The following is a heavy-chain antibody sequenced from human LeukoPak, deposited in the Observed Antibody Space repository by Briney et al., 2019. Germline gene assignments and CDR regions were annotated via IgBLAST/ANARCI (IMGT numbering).Heavy chain of an antibody. CDR3: ARQHSSSWYTFDY. V-gene: IGHV4-34*01. CDR1: GGSLSGYY. J-gene: IGHJ4*02. CDR2: IYHSGST. Sequence: SETLSLTCAVYGGSLSGYYWSWIRQPPGKGLEWIGEIYHSGSTNSNPSLKRRVTISVQTSKNQFSLKLSSVTAADTAVYYCARQHSSSWYTFDYWGQGTLVTVSS. D-gene: IGHD6-13*01.